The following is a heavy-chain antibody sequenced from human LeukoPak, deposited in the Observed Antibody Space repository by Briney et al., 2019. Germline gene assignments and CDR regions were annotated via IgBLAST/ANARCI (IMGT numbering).Heavy chain of an antibody. CDR2: MNPNSGNT. J-gene: IGHJ4*02. V-gene: IGHV1-8*03. D-gene: IGHD2-2*01. CDR3: ALVLPSPSFDY. Sequence: ASVRVSCKASGYTFTSYDINWVRQATGQGLEWMGWMNPNSGNTGYAQKVQGRVTITRNTAISTAYLELSSLRSEDTAVYYCALVLPSPSFDYWGPGNLVIVSS. CDR1: GYTFTSYD.